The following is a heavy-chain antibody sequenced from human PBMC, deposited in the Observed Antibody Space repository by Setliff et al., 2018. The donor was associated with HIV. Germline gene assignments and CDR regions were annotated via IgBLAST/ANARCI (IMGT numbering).Heavy chain of an antibody. CDR2: ISGPGATI. CDR3: ANGNDRFEN. J-gene: IGHJ4*02. Sequence: GGSLRLSCAASGFDFTTYAMTWLRQVPGKGLEWVSSISGPGATIFFADALKGRFTISRDNFQNTLYLQMNNLRAEDTAVYFCANGNDRFENWGQGTLGTVSS. CDR1: GFDFTTYA. D-gene: IGHD3-16*01. V-gene: IGHV3-23*01.